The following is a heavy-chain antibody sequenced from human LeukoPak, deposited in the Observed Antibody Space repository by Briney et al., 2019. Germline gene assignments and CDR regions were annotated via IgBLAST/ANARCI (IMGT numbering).Heavy chain of an antibody. CDR1: GYTFTGYY. V-gene: IGHV1-2*02. D-gene: IGHD1-26*01. CDR2: INPNSGGT. Sequence: GASVKVSCKASGYTFTGYYMHWVRQAPGQGLEWMGWINPNSGGTNYAQKFQGRVTMTRDTSISTAYMELSRLRSDDTAVYYCARDLWELLEGATLDYWGQGTLVTVSS. J-gene: IGHJ4*02. CDR3: ARDLWELLEGATLDY.